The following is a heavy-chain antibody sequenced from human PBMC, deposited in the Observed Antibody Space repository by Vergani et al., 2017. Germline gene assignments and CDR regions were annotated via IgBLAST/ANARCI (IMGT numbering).Heavy chain of an antibody. V-gene: IGHV3-21*01. D-gene: IGHD2-2*01. CDR3: ARALGYCSSTSCYDLYFDL. Sequence: EVQLVESGGGLVKPGGSLRLSCAASGFTFSSYSMNWVRQAPGKGLEWVSSISSSSSYIYYADSVKGRFTISRDNAKNSLYLQMNSLRAEDTAVYYCARALGYCSSTSCYDLYFDLWGRGTLVTVSS. CDR1: GFTFSSYS. J-gene: IGHJ2*01. CDR2: ISSSSSYI.